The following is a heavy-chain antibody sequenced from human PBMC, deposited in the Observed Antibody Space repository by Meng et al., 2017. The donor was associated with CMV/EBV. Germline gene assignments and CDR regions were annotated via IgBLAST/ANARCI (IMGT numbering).Heavy chain of an antibody. D-gene: IGHD2-15*01. CDR2: INHSGST. Sequence: SWIRQPPGKGLGWLGEINHSGSTHYNPSLKSRVTISVDTSKNQFSLKLSSVTAADTAVYYCARGPGGYCSGGSCYPRASVAGRRFDYWGQGTLVTVSS. J-gene: IGHJ4*02. CDR3: ARGPGGYCSGGSCYPRASVAGRRFDY. V-gene: IGHV4-34*01.